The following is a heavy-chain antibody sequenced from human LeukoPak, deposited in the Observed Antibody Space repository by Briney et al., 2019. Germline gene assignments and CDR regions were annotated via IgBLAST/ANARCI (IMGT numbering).Heavy chain of an antibody. D-gene: IGHD6-13*01. CDR3: ARRLRYSSSWEDWFDP. J-gene: IGHJ5*02. CDR1: GGSISSYY. CDR2: IYSSGST. V-gene: IGHV4-4*09. Sequence: SETLSLTCTVSGGSISSYYWSRIRQPPGKGLERIGYIYSSGSTNYNPSLKSRVTISVDTSKNQFSLKLSSVTAADTAVYYCARRLRYSSSWEDWFDPWGQGTLVTVSS.